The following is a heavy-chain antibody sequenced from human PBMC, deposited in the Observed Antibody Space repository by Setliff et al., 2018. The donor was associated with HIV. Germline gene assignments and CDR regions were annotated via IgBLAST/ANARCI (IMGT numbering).Heavy chain of an antibody. CDR1: RSTFNSHT. Sequence: GASVKVSCKASRSTFNSHTINWVRQAPGQGLDWMGRIIPILGVANYAQRFQGKVTITADKSTSTAYMGLTSLRFDDTAMYYCVRGVQSPPHYSYYYMDVWGGGTMVTVSS. CDR3: VRGVQSPPHYSYYYMDV. D-gene: IGHD3-3*01. J-gene: IGHJ6*03. V-gene: IGHV1-69*02. CDR2: IIPILGVA.